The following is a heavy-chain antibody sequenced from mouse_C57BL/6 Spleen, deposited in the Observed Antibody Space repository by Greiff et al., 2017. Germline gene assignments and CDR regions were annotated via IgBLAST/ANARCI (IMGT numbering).Heavy chain of an antibody. Sequence: LVKPGASVKISCKASGYAFSSSWMNWVKQRPGKGLEWIGRIYPGDGDTNYNGKFKGKATLTADKSSSTAYMQLSSLTSEDSAVYFCARSYYYGSSYWYFDVWGTGTTVTVSS. D-gene: IGHD1-1*01. J-gene: IGHJ1*03. V-gene: IGHV1-82*01. CDR1: GYAFSSSW. CDR2: IYPGDGDT. CDR3: ARSYYYGSSYWYFDV.